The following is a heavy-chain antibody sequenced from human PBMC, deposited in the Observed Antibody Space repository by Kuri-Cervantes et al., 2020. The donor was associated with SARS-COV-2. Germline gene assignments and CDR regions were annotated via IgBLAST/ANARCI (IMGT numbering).Heavy chain of an antibody. CDR1: GFTFSSYA. D-gene: IGHD2-8*01. CDR3: ARARGYCTNGVCYLWFDP. V-gene: IGHV3-7*03. Sequence: LSLTCAASGFTFSSYAMSWVRQAPGKGLEWVANIKQDGSEKYYVDSVKGRFTISRDNAKNSLYLQMNSLRAEDTAVYYCARARGYCTNGVCYLWFDPWGQGTLVTVSS. CDR2: IKQDGSEK. J-gene: IGHJ5*02.